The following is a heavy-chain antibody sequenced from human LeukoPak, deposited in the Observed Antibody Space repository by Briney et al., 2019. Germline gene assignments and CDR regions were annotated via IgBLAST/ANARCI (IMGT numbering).Heavy chain of an antibody. Sequence: LETLSLTCAVYGGSFSGYYWSWIRQPPGKGLEWIGEINHSGSTNYNPSLKSRVTISVDTSKNQFSLKLSSVTAADMAVYYCARGRELGARKIGTVTSRYNWFDPWGQGTLVTVSS. V-gene: IGHV4-34*01. CDR3: ARGRELGARKIGTVTSRYNWFDP. CDR1: GGSFSGYY. D-gene: IGHD4-11*01. J-gene: IGHJ5*02. CDR2: INHSGST.